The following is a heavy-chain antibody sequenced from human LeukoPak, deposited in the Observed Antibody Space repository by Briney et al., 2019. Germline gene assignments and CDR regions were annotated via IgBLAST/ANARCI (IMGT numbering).Heavy chain of an antibody. CDR1: GYTFTGYY. CDR3: ARGITGTTPDYYYYYYMDV. Sequence: ASVKVSCKASGYTFTGYYMHWVRQAPGQGLEWMGWISAYNGNTNYAQKLQGRVTMTTDTSTSTAYMELRSLRSDDTAVYYCARGITGTTPDYYYYYYMDVWGKGTTVTVSS. V-gene: IGHV1-18*04. CDR2: ISAYNGNT. J-gene: IGHJ6*03. D-gene: IGHD1-7*01.